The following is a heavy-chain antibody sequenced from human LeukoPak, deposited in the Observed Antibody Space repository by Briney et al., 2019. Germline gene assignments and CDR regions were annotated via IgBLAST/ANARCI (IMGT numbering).Heavy chain of an antibody. CDR3: TTEVRWDYGSGGD. Sequence: PGGSLRLSCAASGFTFSNAWMSWVRQAPGKGLEWVGRIRSKTDGGTTDYAAPVKGRFTISRDDSKNTLYLQMNSLKTEDTAVYFCTTEVRWDYGSGGDWGQGTLVTVSS. CDR1: GFTFSNAW. J-gene: IGHJ4*02. V-gene: IGHV3-15*01. CDR2: IRSKTDGGTT. D-gene: IGHD3-10*01.